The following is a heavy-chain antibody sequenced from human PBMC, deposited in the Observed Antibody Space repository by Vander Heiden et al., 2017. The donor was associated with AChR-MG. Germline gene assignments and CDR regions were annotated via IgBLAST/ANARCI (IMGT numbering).Heavy chain of an antibody. J-gene: IGHJ1*01. D-gene: IGHD4-17*01. CDR1: GGTFSSYG. CDR2: IIPICGTA. CDR3: ARGAGYGDFEYFQH. V-gene: IGHV1-69*01. Sequence: QVQLVQSGAELMKPGSSVKVSCKASGGTFSSYGISWVRQDPGQGLEWMGGIIPICGTANYAQKFQGRVTITADESTNTAYMELSSLRSEDTAVYYCARGAGYGDFEYFQHWGQGTLVTVSS.